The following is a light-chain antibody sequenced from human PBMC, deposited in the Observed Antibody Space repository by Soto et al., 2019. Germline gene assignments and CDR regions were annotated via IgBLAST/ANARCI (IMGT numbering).Light chain of an antibody. Sequence: QSALTQPASVSGSPGQSITISCTGTSSDVGHYNFVSWYQQHPGNAPKLMIYDVSVRPSGVSDRFSGSKSGNTASLTISGLQAEDEADYYCCSYTTTSSRVFGTGTKLTVL. CDR1: SSDVGHYNF. CDR2: DVS. J-gene: IGLJ1*01. V-gene: IGLV2-14*03. CDR3: CSYTTTSSRV.